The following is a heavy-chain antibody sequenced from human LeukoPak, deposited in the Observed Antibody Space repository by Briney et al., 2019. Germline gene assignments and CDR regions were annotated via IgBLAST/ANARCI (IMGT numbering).Heavy chain of an antibody. CDR2: IYTSGST. D-gene: IGHD4-17*01. V-gene: IGHV4-61*02. CDR3: ARSRSYGDYIVFLSD. Sequence: PSQTLSLTCTVSGGSISSGSYYWSWIRQPAGKGLEWIGRIYTSGSTNYNPSLKSRVTISVDTSKNQFSLRLSSVTAADTAVYYCARSRSYGDYIVFLSDWGQGTLVTVSS. J-gene: IGHJ4*02. CDR1: GGSISSGSYY.